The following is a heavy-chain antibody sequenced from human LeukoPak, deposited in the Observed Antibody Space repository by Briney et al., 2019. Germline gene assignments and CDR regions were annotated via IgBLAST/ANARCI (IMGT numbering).Heavy chain of an antibody. V-gene: IGHV3-23*01. CDR1: GFAFNTYV. CDR2: ISDSGGRT. CDR3: AKTVVSAGWHYFDY. D-gene: IGHD3-9*01. J-gene: IGHJ4*02. Sequence: GGSLRLSCVASGFAFNTYVMSWVRQAPGKGLEWVAAISDSGGRTYYADSVKGRFTISRDNSKNTLYLQMNSLRAEDTAVYYCAKTVVSAGWHYFDYWGQGTLVSVSS.